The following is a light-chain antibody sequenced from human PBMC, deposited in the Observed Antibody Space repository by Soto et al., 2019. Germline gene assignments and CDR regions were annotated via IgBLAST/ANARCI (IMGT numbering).Light chain of an antibody. CDR1: RSNIGNNY. CDR3: GTWDTSLRVGV. CDR2: ENN. Sequence: QSVLTQPPSVSAAPGQEVTISCSGSRSNIGNNYVSWYQQLPGTAPKLLIYENNKRPSGIPDRFSGSKSGTSATLGITGLQTGDEADYYCGTWDTSLRVGVFGGGTKVTVL. J-gene: IGLJ3*02. V-gene: IGLV1-51*02.